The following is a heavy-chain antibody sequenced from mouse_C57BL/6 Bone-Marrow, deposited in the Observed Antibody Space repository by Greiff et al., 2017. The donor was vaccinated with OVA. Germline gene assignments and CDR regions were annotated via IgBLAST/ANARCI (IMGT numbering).Heavy chain of an antibody. CDR3: TRGGTGYFDV. Sequence: QVQLQQSGAELVRPGASVTLSCKASGYTFTDYEMHWVKQTPVHGLEWIGAIDPETGGTAYNQKFKGKAILTADTSSSTAYMELRSLTTEDSAVYYCTRGGTGYFDVWGTGTTVTVSS. CDR1: GYTFTDYE. CDR2: IDPETGGT. V-gene: IGHV1-15*01. D-gene: IGHD3-3*01. J-gene: IGHJ1*03.